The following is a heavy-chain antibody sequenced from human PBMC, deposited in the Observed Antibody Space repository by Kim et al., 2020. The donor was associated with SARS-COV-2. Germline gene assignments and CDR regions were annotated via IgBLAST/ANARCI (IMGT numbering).Heavy chain of an antibody. CDR2: IWYDGSNK. V-gene: IGHV3-33*06. CDR1: GFTFSSYG. D-gene: IGHD2-15*01. Sequence: GGSLRLSCAASGFTFSSYGMHWVRQAPGKGLEWVAVIWYDGSNKYYADSVKGRFTISRDNSKNTLYLQMNSLRAEDTAVYYCAKEKGHTKRYGEVVEYGMEVCGQGTTGTVSS. J-gene: IGHJ6*02. CDR3: AKEKGHTKRYGEVVEYGMEV.